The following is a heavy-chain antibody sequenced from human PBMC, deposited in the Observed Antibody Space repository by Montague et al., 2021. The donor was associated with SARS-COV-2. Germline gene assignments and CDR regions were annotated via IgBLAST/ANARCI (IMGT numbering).Heavy chain of an antibody. J-gene: IGHJ3*02. CDR2: IYYSGST. CDR3: ARGSGWMGNAFDI. V-gene: IGHV4-59*01. D-gene: IGHD6-19*01. Sequence: SETLSLTCTVSGGSISSYYWSWIRQPPGKGLEWIGHIYYSGSTNYNPSXKSRVTISVGTSKNQFSLKLSSVTAADTAVYYCARGSGWMGNAFDIWGQGTMVTVSS. CDR1: GGSISSYY.